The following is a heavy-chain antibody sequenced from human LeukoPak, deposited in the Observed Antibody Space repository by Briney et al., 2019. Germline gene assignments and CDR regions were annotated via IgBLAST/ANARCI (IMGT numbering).Heavy chain of an antibody. CDR3: ARGGFSGTFDF. V-gene: IGHV4-61*01. J-gene: IGHJ3*01. Sequence: SETLSLTCTVSSGSVSSGSYYCSWIRQPPGKGLEWIGSVFYSGSTNYNPSLKSRVTISVDTSRNQFSLKLSSVTAADTAVYYCARGGFSGTFDFWGQGTLVTVSS. CDR1: SGSVSSGSYY. CDR2: VFYSGST. D-gene: IGHD1-14*01.